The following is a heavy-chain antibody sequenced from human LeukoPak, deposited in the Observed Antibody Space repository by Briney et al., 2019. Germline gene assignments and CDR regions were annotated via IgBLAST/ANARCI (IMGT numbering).Heavy chain of an antibody. CDR1: GFTFSTYV. J-gene: IGHJ3*02. CDR3: ARAYGAFDI. V-gene: IGHV3-48*02. D-gene: IGHD2-8*01. CDR2: ISSSSSTI. Sequence: GGSLRLSCAASGFTFSTYVMNWFRQAPGKGLEWVSYISSSSSTIYQADSVKGRFTISRDNAKNSLYLQMDSLREEDTAVYYCARAYGAFDIWGQGTMVTVSS.